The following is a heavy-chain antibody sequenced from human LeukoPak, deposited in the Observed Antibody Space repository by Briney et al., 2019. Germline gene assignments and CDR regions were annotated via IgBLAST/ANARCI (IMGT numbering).Heavy chain of an antibody. CDR1: GGSISSYY. D-gene: IGHD5-18*01. V-gene: IGHV4-59*01. J-gene: IGHJ4*02. CDR3: ARDRVGYSYGSFVY. CDR2: IYYSGST. Sequence: SETLSLTCTVSGGSISSYYWSWIRQPPGKGLEGIGYIYYSGSTNYNLSLKSRVTMSVDTSKNQFSLKLSSVTAADTPVYYCARDRVGYSYGSFVYWGQGTLVTVSS.